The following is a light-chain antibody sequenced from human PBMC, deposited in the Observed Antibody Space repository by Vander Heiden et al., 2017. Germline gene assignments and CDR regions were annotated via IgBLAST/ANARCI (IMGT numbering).Light chain of an antibody. CDR2: EVS. CDR3: RSYTSSSTLGV. Sequence: QSALTQPASVSGSPGQSLTISCTGTSSYVGSYNSVSWYQQHPGKAPKLMIYEVSNRPSGVSKRFSGSKSGNTASLTISGLQAEDEADYYCRSYTSSSTLGVFGTGTKVTVL. V-gene: IGLV2-14*01. CDR1: SSYVGSYNS. J-gene: IGLJ1*01.